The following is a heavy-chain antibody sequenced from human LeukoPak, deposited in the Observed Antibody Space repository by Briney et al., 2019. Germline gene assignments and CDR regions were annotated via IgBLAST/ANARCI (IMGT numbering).Heavy chain of an antibody. CDR1: GFSFGSYG. J-gene: IGHJ4*02. V-gene: IGHV3-48*04. CDR2: ISGNGGTT. CDR3: ARDDERRFLDY. D-gene: IGHD3-3*01. Sequence: GESLRLSCAASGFSFGSYGLSWVRQAPGKGPQWVSYISGNGGTTHYADSVEGRFTISRDNAKNSLYLQMNSLRAEDTAVYYCARDDERRFLDYWGQGTLVTVSS.